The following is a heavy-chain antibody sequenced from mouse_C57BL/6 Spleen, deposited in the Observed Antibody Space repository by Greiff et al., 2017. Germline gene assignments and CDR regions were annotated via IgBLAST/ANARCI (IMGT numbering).Heavy chain of an antibody. D-gene: IGHD1-1*01. CDR1: GYTFTSYD. Sequence: QVQLQQSGPELVKPGASVKLSCKASGYTFTSYDINWVKQRPGQGLEWIGWIYPRDGSTQYNERFKGKATLTVDTSSSTAYMELHSLTSEDSAVYFCARDYGRSSWGQGTLVTVSA. CDR2: IYPRDGST. J-gene: IGHJ3*01. CDR3: ARDYGRSS. V-gene: IGHV1-85*01.